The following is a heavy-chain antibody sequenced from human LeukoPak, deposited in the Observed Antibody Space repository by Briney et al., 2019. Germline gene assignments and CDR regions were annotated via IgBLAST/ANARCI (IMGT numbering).Heavy chain of an antibody. Sequence: GGSLRLSCAASGFTFDDYAMHWVRQAPGKGLEWVAFIRYDGSNKYYLDSVKGRFTVSRDSSKNTVYLQMNSLRAEDTAVYYCAKEGTASKPSDLDYWGQGTLVTVSS. D-gene: IGHD1/OR15-1a*01. V-gene: IGHV3-30*02. J-gene: IGHJ4*02. CDR1: GFTFDDYA. CDR2: IRYDGSNK. CDR3: AKEGTASKPSDLDY.